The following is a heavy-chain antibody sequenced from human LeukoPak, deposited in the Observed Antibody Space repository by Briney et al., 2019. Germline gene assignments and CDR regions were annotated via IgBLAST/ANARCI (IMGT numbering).Heavy chain of an antibody. CDR3: ARWSSITIFSDPSAYDY. J-gene: IGHJ4*02. Sequence: PGGSLRLSCAASGFTFSSYWMHWVRQAPGKGLVWVSRINSDGSSTSYADSVKGRFTISRDNAKNTLYLQMNSLRAEDTAVYYCARWSSITIFSDPSAYDYWGQGTLVTVSS. D-gene: IGHD3-3*01. CDR2: INSDGSST. CDR1: GFTFSSYW. V-gene: IGHV3-74*01.